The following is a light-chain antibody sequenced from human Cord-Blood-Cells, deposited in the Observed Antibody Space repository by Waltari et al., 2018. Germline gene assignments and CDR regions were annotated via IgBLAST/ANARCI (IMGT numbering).Light chain of an antibody. Sequence: IQLTQSPSSLSASVGDRVTITCRASQGISSYLAWYQQKPGKAPKLLIYAASTLQSGVPSRFSGSGSGTDFTLTINSLQPEDFATYYCQQLNSYHMYTFGQGTKLEIK. CDR1: QGISSY. J-gene: IGKJ2*01. CDR3: QQLNSYHMYT. V-gene: IGKV1-9*01. CDR2: AAS.